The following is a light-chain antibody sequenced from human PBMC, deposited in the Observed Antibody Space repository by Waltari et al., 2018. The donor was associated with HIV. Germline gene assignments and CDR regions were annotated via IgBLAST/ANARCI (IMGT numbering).Light chain of an antibody. Sequence: QSVLPPPPSASGTPGQSVTISCSGSSSNLGSNTVNWYQQLPGTAPKLLIYSNNQRPSGVPDRFSGSKSGTSASLAISGLQSEDEADYYCAAWDDSLNGHWVFGGGTKLTVL. J-gene: IGLJ3*02. CDR1: SSNLGSNT. CDR3: AAWDDSLNGHWV. CDR2: SNN. V-gene: IGLV1-44*01.